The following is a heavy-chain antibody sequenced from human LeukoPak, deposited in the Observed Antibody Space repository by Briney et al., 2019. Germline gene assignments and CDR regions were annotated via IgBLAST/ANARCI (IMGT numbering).Heavy chain of an antibody. CDR2: ISGSDYST. CDR1: GFTFSSYA. D-gene: IGHD2-15*01. J-gene: IGHJ3*02. CDR3: AKDPVYCSGGSCYSRGPMNAFDI. V-gene: IGHV3-23*01. Sequence: QSGGSLRLSCAASGFTFSSYAMSWVRQAPGKGLEWVSAISGSDYSTYYADSVKGRFTISRDNSKNTLYLQMNSLRAEDTAVYYCAKDPVYCSGGSCYSRGPMNAFDIWGQGTMVTVSS.